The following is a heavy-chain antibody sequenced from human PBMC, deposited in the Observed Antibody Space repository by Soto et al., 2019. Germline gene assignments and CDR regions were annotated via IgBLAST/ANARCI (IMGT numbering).Heavy chain of an antibody. Sequence: GGSLRLSCAASGFTFSSYAMSWVRQAPGKGLEWVSAISGSGGSTYYADSVKGRFTISRDNSKNTLYLQMNSLRAEDTAVYYCAKEHVTMVREQYNWFDPWGQGTLVTVSS. CDR2: ISGSGGST. CDR3: AKEHVTMVREQYNWFDP. V-gene: IGHV3-23*01. CDR1: GFTFSSYA. J-gene: IGHJ5*02. D-gene: IGHD3-10*01.